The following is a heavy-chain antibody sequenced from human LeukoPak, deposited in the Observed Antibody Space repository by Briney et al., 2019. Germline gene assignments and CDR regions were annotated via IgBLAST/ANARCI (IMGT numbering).Heavy chain of an antibody. Sequence: PSETLSLTCAVYGGSFSGYYWSWIRQPPGKGLEWIGEINHSGSTNYNPSLKSRVTISVDTSKNQFSLKLSSVTAADTAVYYCASLRKRRQWLVTPVCYWGQGTLVTVSS. CDR3: ASLRKRRQWLVTPVCY. V-gene: IGHV4-34*01. CDR2: INHSGST. CDR1: GGSFSGYY. D-gene: IGHD6-19*01. J-gene: IGHJ4*02.